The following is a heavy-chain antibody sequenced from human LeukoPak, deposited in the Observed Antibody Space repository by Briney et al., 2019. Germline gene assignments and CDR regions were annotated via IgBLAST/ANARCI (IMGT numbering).Heavy chain of an antibody. V-gene: IGHV3-48*04. CDR1: GFTFSSYG. Sequence: GGSLRLSCAASGFTFSSYGMNWVHQAPGKGLEWVSYISSSSSTIYYADSVKGRFTISRDNAKNSLYLQMNSLRAEDTAVYYCARDEPNYYYMDVWGKGTTVTVSS. J-gene: IGHJ6*03. CDR3: ARDEPNYYYMDV. CDR2: ISSSSSTI.